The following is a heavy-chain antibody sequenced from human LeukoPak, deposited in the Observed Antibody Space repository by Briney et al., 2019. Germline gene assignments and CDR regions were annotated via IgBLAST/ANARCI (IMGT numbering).Heavy chain of an antibody. D-gene: IGHD6-13*01. CDR2: INPSGGST. V-gene: IGHV1-46*03. Sequence: ASVKVSCKASGYTFTSYYMHWVRQAPGQGLEWMGIINPSGGSTSYAQKFQGRVTMTRDTSTSTVYMELSSLRSEDTAVYYCARAEIAAAGIVYFDYWGREPWSPSPQ. CDR1: GYTFTSYY. CDR3: ARAEIAAAGIVYFDY. J-gene: IGHJ4*02.